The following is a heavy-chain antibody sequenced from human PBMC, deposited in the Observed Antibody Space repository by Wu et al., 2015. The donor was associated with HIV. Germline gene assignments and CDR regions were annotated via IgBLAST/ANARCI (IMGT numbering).Heavy chain of an antibody. CDR3: ATGTRTTLGAPYYYYYMDI. Sequence: HVQLIQSGAEVKKPGASVKVSCRLSGFSLSEAAMNWVRQAPGKGLEWMGGLDPESGETIYSQKFQGRVSLTEDTSADTAYVELRSLTSGDTAVYYCATGTRTTLGAPYYYYYMDIWGKGTTVTVSS. V-gene: IGHV1-24*01. J-gene: IGHJ6*03. CDR2: LDPESGET. D-gene: IGHD1-26*01. CDR1: GFSLSEAA.